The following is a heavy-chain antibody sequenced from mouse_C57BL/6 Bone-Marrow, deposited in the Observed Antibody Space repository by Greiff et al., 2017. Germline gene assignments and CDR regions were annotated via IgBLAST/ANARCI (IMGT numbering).Heavy chain of an antibody. CDR3: ARDIGPRGY. J-gene: IGHJ4*01. Sequence: EVQLQESGPGLVKPSQSLSLTCSVTGYSITSGYYWNWIRQFPGNKLEWMGYISYDGSNNYNPSLKNRISITRDTSKNQFFLKLNSVTTEDTATYYCARDIGPRGYWGQGTSVTVSS. D-gene: IGHD2-14*01. CDR2: ISYDGSN. V-gene: IGHV3-6*01. CDR1: GYSITSGYY.